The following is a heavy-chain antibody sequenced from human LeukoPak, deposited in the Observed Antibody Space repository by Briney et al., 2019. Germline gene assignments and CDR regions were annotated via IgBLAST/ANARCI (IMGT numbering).Heavy chain of an antibody. Sequence: SETLSLTCTVSGGSIGSSSYYWGWIRQPPGKGLEWIGSIYYSGATYYNPSLKSRVTISVDTSKNQFSLNLSSVTAADTAVYYCARDRGGLIAAAFYYYMDVWGKGTTVTVSS. CDR2: IYYSGAT. D-gene: IGHD6-13*01. CDR3: ARDRGGLIAAAFYYYMDV. J-gene: IGHJ6*03. V-gene: IGHV4-39*07. CDR1: GGSIGSSSYY.